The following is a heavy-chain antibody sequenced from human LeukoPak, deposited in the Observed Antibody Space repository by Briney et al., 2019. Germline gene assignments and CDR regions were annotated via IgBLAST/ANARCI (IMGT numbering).Heavy chain of an antibody. D-gene: IGHD3-3*01. V-gene: IGHV3-23*01. CDR1: GFTFSSYA. Sequence: GGSLRLSCAASGFTFSSYAMSWVRQAPGKGLEWVSAISGSGGSTYYADSVKGRFTISRDNSKNTLYLQMNSLRAEDTAVYYFAKYADFWSGYYTGWYFDYWGQGTLVTVSS. J-gene: IGHJ4*02. CDR2: ISGSGGST. CDR3: AKYADFWSGYYTGWYFDY.